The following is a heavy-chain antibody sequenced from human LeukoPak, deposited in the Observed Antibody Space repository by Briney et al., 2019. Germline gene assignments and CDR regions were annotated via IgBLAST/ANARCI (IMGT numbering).Heavy chain of an antibody. J-gene: IGHJ6*02. Sequence: PGRSLRLSCAASGFTVSSNHMSWVRQAPGKGLEWVSVIYSGGNTYYADSVKGRFTISRDNSKNTLYLQMNSLRAEDTAVYYCARGDIVGYYYYGMDVWGQGTTVTVSS. CDR2: IYSGGNT. CDR3: ARGDIVGYYYYGMDV. CDR1: GFTVSSNH. D-gene: IGHD2-15*01. V-gene: IGHV3-53*05.